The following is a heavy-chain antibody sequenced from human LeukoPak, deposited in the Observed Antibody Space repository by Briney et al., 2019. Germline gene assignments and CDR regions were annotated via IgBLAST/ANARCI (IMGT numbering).Heavy chain of an antibody. CDR2: INHSGST. J-gene: IGHJ4*02. CDR1: GGSFSGYY. Sequence: PSETLSLTCAVYGGSFSGYYWSWIRQPPGKGLEWIGEINHSGSTNYNPSLKSRVTISVDTSKNQFSLKLSSVTAADTAVYYCARFIGYCSSTSFLAGDSYYFDYWGQGTLVTVSS. V-gene: IGHV4-34*01. D-gene: IGHD2-2*01. CDR3: ARFIGYCSSTSFLAGDSYYFDY.